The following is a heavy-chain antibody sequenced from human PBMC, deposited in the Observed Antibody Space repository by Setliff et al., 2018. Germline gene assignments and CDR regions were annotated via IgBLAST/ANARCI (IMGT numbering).Heavy chain of an antibody. CDR1: GFSITNGYY. CDR3: ARDRTAYSYGLDV. Sequence: PSETLSLTCSVSGFSITNGYYWGWIRQSPGKGLEWIGNIFQSGITFYNPSLKSRVTLSLDTSKNQFSLKLRSVTASDTAVYYCARDRTAYSYGLDVWGQGTTVTVSS. J-gene: IGHJ6*02. CDR2: IFQSGIT. V-gene: IGHV4-38-2*02. D-gene: IGHD5-18*01.